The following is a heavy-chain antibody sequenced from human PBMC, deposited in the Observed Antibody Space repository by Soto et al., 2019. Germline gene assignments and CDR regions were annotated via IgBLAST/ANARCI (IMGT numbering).Heavy chain of an antibody. CDR3: AKFKNHYYYGLDV. Sequence: SETLSLTCAVYGGSFSAYYWSWIRLPPGKGLEWIGAINQSGSTNYNPSLRSRVTISVDTSKNHFSLNLTSVTAADTAVYYCAKFKNHYYYGLDVWGQGTTVTVS. J-gene: IGHJ6*02. CDR1: GGSFSAYY. V-gene: IGHV4-34*01. CDR2: INQSGST.